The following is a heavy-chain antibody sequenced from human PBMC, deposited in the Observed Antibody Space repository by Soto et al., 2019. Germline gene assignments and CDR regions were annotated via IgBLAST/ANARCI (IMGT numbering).Heavy chain of an antibody. CDR1: GFTFSSFA. J-gene: IGHJ4*02. Sequence: GGSLRLSCVASGFTFSSFALSWVRQAPGKGLEWVSAISGSGGDTDYADSVKGRFTISRDNSKSTLYLQLNSLRSEDTAVYYCARGREMATTDFDYWGQGTLVTVSS. CDR3: ARGREMATTDFDY. CDR2: ISGSGGDT. V-gene: IGHV3-23*01. D-gene: IGHD5-12*01.